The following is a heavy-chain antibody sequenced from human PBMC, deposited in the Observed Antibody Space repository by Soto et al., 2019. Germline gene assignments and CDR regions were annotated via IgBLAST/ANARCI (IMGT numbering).Heavy chain of an antibody. V-gene: IGHV1-58*01. CDR2: IVVGSENT. Sequence: QMQLVQSGPEVKKPGTSVKVSCKASGFTFSSSAVQWVRQARGQRLEWIGWIVVGSENTNYAKKFHERVTITRDMSTSTAYMELSSLGSEDTDVYYCAAVSENYAWVCYRSTAFDYWGQGTPVTVSS. CDR3: AAVSENYAWVCYRSTAFDY. CDR1: GFTFSSSA. D-gene: IGHD3-16*02. J-gene: IGHJ4*02.